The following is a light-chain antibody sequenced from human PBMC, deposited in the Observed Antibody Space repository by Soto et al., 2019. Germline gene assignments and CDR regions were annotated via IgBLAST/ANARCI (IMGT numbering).Light chain of an antibody. CDR2: WAS. Sequence: DIVMTQSPDSLAVSLGERATINCKSSQSVLYSSNNKNYLAWYQQKPGQPPKLLIYWASTRESGVPDRFSGSGSGTDFTLTISSLQAEHVAVYYCQQYYSTPPRTFGQGTKVEIK. CDR3: QQYYSTPPRT. V-gene: IGKV4-1*01. CDR1: QSVLYSSNNKNY. J-gene: IGKJ1*01.